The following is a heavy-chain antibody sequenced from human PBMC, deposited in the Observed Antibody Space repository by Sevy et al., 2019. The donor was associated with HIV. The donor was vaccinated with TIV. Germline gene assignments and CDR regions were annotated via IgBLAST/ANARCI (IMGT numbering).Heavy chain of an antibody. CDR1: GGSITSLY. Sequence: QTLSLTCTVSGGSITSLYWNWIRQPPGKGLEWIANIYYNGHINYNPSLKSRVTLSLDTSKNQFSLRLSSVTAADTAMYYCAGENAWGRGYSWGQGTLVTVSS. CDR2: IYYNGHI. CDR3: AGENAWGRGYS. D-gene: IGHD1-26*01. V-gene: IGHV4-59*08. J-gene: IGHJ4*02.